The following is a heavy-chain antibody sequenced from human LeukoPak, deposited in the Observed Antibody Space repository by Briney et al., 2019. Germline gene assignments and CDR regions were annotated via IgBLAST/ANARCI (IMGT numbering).Heavy chain of an antibody. V-gene: IGHV1-69*06. J-gene: IGHJ2*01. CDR2: IIPIFGTA. CDR1: GGTFISYA. Sequence: SVKVSCKASGGTFISYAISWVRQAPGQGLEWMGGIIPIFGTANYAQKFQGRVTITADKSTSTAYMELSSLRSEDTAVYYCASPLGYSSGLKGWYFDLWGRGTLVTVSS. D-gene: IGHD6-19*01. CDR3: ASPLGYSSGLKGWYFDL.